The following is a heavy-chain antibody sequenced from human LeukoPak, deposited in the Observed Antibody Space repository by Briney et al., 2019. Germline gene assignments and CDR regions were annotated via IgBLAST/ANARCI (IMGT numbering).Heavy chain of an antibody. D-gene: IGHD4-17*01. CDR2: IIPIFGTA. CDR1: GYTFTGYY. CDR3: ARDRDDYGDYHFDY. J-gene: IGHJ4*02. V-gene: IGHV1-69*06. Sequence: SVKVSCKASGYTFTGYYMHWVRQAPGQGLEWMGGIIPIFGTANYAQKFQGRVTITADKSTSTAYMELSSLRSEDTAVYYCARDRDDYGDYHFDYWGQGTLVTVSS.